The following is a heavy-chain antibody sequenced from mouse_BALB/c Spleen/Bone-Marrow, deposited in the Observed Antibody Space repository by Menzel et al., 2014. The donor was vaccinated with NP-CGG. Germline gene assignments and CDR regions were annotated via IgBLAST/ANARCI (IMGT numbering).Heavy chain of an antibody. Sequence: KQSGPELVKPAASVKLSCKASGYTFTSYYMYWVKQRPGQGLEWFGEINPSNGGTNFNEKFKNKATLTVDKSSSTAYMQLSSLTSEDSAVYYCSRGRRDALDYWNQATSATI. CDR2: INPSNGGT. CDR1: GYTFTSYY. J-gene: IGHJ4*01. V-gene: IGHV1S81*02. CDR3: SRGRRDALDY.